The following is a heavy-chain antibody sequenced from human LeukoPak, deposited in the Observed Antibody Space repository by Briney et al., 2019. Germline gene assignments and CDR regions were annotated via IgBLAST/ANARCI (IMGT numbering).Heavy chain of an antibody. CDR2: IYYSGST. Sequence: SETLSLTCTVSGGPISSSSYYWGWIRQPPGKGLEWIGSIYYSGSTYYNPSLKSRVTISVDTSKNQFSLKLSSVTAADTAVYYCARQGAAAGISRDFDYWGQGTLVTVSS. CDR3: ARQGAAAGISRDFDY. CDR1: GGPISSSSYY. J-gene: IGHJ4*02. D-gene: IGHD6-13*01. V-gene: IGHV4-39*01.